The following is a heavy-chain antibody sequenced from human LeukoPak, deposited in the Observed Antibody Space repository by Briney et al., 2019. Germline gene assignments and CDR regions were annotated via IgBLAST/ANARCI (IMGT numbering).Heavy chain of an antibody. CDR2: IYDSGST. CDR3: ARGVGATRVDWFDP. V-gene: IGHV4-30-4*07. Sequence: SQTLSLTCAVSGGSISSGGHSWSWVRQPPGKGPEWIGCIYDSGSTFYNPSLESRVTITVDTSKNQFSLNLSSVTAADTAVYYCARGVGATRVDWFDPWGQGTLVTVSS. D-gene: IGHD1-26*01. J-gene: IGHJ5*02. CDR1: GGSISSGGHS.